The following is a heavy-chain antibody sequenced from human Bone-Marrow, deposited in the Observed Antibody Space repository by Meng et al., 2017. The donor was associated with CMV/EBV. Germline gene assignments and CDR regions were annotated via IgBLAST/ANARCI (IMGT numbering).Heavy chain of an antibody. CDR3: ARGARPWFDP. V-gene: IGHV3-7*01. CDR1: GFTFSSYA. D-gene: IGHD4/OR15-4a*01. Sequence: GESLKTSCAASGFTFSSYAMSWVRQAPGKGLEWVANIKQDGSEKYYVDSVKGRFTISRDNAKNSLYLQMNSLRAEDTAVYYCARGARPWFDPWGQGNLVNVAS. J-gene: IGHJ5*02. CDR2: IKQDGSEK.